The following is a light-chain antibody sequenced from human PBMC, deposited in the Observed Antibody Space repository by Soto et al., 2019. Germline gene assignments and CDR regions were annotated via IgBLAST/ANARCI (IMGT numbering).Light chain of an antibody. CDR2: DVS. J-gene: IGLJ2*01. CDR1: SSDVGGYNY. CDR3: SLYTSSSTPYVV. Sequence: QSALTQPASVSGSPGQSITISCTGTSSDVGGYNYVSWYQQHPGKAPKLMIYDVSNRPSGVSNRCSGSKCGNTASLTISGLQAEDEADYYCSLYTSSSTPYVVFGGGTKLTVL. V-gene: IGLV2-14*01.